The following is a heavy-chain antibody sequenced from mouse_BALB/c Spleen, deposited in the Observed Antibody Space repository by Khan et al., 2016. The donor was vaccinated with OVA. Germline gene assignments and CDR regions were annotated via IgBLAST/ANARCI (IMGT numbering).Heavy chain of an antibody. D-gene: IGHD1-1*01. J-gene: IGHJ3*01. CDR1: GFNIKDTY. V-gene: IGHV14-3*02. CDR3: ARSTGSSVY. CDR2: IDPANGNT. Sequence: EVQLQQSGAELVKPGASVKLSCTASGFNIKDTYMHWVKQRPEQGLEWIGRIDPANGNTEYDPKFQGKATITADTPSNTAYLQLSSLTSEDTAVYYWARSTGSSVYWGQGTLVTVSA.